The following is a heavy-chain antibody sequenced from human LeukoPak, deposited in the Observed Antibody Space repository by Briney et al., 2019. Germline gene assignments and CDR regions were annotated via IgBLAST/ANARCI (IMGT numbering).Heavy chain of an antibody. V-gene: IGHV3-30*18. CDR1: GFTFSSYG. CDR3: AKDSYYGSGSYFYFDY. Sequence: GRSLRLSCAASGFTFSSYGMHWVRQAPGKGLEWVAVVSYDGSNKYYADSVKGRFTISRDNSKNTLYLQMNSLRPEDTAVYYCAKDSYYGSGSYFYFDYWGQGILVTVSS. D-gene: IGHD3-10*01. CDR2: VSYDGSNK. J-gene: IGHJ4*02.